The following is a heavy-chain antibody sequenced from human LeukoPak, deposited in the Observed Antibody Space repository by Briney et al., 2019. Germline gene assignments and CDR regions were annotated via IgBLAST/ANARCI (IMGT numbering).Heavy chain of an antibody. CDR2: IYYSGST. J-gene: IGHJ5*02. Sequence: SETLSLTCTVSGGSISSYYWSWIRQPPGKGLEWIGYIYYSGSTYYNPSLKSRVTISVDTSKNQFSLKLSSVTAADTAVYYCARQLTIFGVAPEFDPWGQGTLVTVSS. D-gene: IGHD3-3*01. CDR3: ARQLTIFGVAPEFDP. CDR1: GGSISSYY. V-gene: IGHV4-59*04.